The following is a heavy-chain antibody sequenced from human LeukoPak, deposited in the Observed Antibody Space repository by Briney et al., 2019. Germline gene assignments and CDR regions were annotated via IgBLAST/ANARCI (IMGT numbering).Heavy chain of an antibody. CDR2: VYPVDYDT. CDR1: RYIFTTYW. J-gene: IGHJ4*02. V-gene: IGHV5-51*04. D-gene: IGHD2-21*01. CDR3: ARYSPGRPFDY. Sequence: GDSLTLFCQGCRYIFTTYWIAWLRQMPGGGREGIGIVYPVDYDTIYSPSFEAQVTIPAEKPNLTAYLQRSSVKASDTATYYCARYSPGRPFDYWGQGTLVTVPS.